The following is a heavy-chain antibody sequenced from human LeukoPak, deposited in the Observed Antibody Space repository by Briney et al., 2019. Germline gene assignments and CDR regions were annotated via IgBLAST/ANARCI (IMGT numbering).Heavy chain of an antibody. Sequence: SETLSLTYAFYGGSFSGYYWSWIRQPPGKGLEWIEEINHSGSTNYNPSLKSRVTISVDTSKNRFSLKLSSVTAADTAVYYCARGIGGSSLAPFQHWGQGTLVTVSS. CDR2: INHSGST. V-gene: IGHV4-34*01. J-gene: IGHJ1*01. CDR3: ARGIGGSSLAPFQH. CDR1: GGSFSGYY. D-gene: IGHD6-13*01.